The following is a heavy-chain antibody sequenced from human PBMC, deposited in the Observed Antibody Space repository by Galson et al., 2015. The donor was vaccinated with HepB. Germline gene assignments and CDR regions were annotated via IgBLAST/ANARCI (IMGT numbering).Heavy chain of an antibody. J-gene: IGHJ6*02. V-gene: IGHV3-21*01. CDR2: ISSSSSYI. CDR1: GFTFSSYS. Sequence: SLRLSCAASGFTFSSYSMNWVRQAPGKGLEWVSSISSSSSYIYYADSVKGRFTISRDNAKNSLYLQMNSLRAEDTAVYYCARDRPLRWYQQEASDGMDVWGQGTTVTVSS. D-gene: IGHD4-23*01. CDR3: ARDRPLRWYQQEASDGMDV.